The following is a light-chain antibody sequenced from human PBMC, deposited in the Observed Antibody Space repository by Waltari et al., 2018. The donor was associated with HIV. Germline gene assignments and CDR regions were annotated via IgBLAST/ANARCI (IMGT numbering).Light chain of an antibody. CDR3: MQGTHWPPT. Sequence: TQSPVSLSVSLGQPASISCTSSERLIYSDGNTYLNWFRQRPGQSPRRLLYRVSNLDPGVRDRISGSGSGMNFTLTNSRVEAEDVGFYYCMQGTHWPPTFGGGTRLDIK. CDR1: ERLIYSDGNTY. V-gene: IGKV2-30*01. J-gene: IGKJ2*01. CDR2: RVS.